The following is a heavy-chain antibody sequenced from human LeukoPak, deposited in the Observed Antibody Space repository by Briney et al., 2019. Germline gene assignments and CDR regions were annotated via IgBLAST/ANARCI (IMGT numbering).Heavy chain of an antibody. CDR2: INPNSGGT. Sequence: GASVKVSCKASGYTFTGYDIYWVRQAPGQGLEWMGWINPNSGGTKYAQKFQGRVTMTRDTSISTAYMELSRLRSDDTAVYYCARESHDPIPPAGKLMLNWGQGTLVTVSS. V-gene: IGHV1-2*02. CDR3: ARESHDPIPPAGKLMLN. J-gene: IGHJ4*02. D-gene: IGHD6-13*01. CDR1: GYTFTGYD.